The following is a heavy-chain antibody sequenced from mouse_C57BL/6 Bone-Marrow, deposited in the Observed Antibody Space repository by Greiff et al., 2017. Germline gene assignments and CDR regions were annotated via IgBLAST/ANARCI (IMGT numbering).Heavy chain of an antibody. CDR1: GYTFTSYW. J-gene: IGHJ4*01. CDR3: ARMTTVVATVDY. Sequence: VQLQQPGAELVRPGSSVKLSCKASGYTFTSYWMDWVKQRPGQGLEWIGNIYPSDSETPYNQKFKDKATLTVDKSSSTAYMQLSSLTSEDSAVYYCARMTTVVATVDYWGQGTSVTVSS. V-gene: IGHV1-61*01. CDR2: IYPSDSET. D-gene: IGHD1-1*01.